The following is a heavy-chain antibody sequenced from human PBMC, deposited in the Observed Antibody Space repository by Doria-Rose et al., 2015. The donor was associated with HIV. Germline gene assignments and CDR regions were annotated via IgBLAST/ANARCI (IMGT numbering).Heavy chain of an antibody. CDR2: IFSDDER. D-gene: IGHD6-13*01. Sequence: PVLVKPAETLTLTCTVSGVSLSSPGMGVSWIRQPPGKALEWLANIFSDDERSYKTSLKSRLTISRGTSKSQVVLTMTDMDPVDTATYYCARIKSSRWYHKYYFDFWGQGTLVIVSA. V-gene: IGHV2-26*01. CDR3: ARIKSSRWYHKYYFDF. CDR1: GVSLSSPGMG. J-gene: IGHJ4*02.